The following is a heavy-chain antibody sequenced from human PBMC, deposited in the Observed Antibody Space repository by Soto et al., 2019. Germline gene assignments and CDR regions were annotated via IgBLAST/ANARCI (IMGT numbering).Heavy chain of an antibody. Sequence: EVQVLESGGGLVQPGRSLRLSCAASGFTFSSYAMNWVRQAPGKGLEWVSGISGSGASTHYADSVKGRFTISRDNSKNTVYLEMSSLRADDTAIYYCAKDLDYSSSSEMDYYYGMDVWGQGTTVTVSS. V-gene: IGHV3-23*01. CDR1: GFTFSSYA. D-gene: IGHD6-6*01. J-gene: IGHJ6*02. CDR3: AKDLDYSSSSEMDYYYGMDV. CDR2: ISGSGAST.